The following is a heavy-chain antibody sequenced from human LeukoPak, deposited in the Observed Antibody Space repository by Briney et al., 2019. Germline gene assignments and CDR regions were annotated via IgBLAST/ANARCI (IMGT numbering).Heavy chain of an antibody. CDR1: GGSISSSSYY. CDR3: AREGYRGYSYAFDY. V-gene: IGHV4-39*07. Sequence: SETLSLTCTVSGGSISSSSYYWGWIRQPPGKGLEWNGSIYYSGSTYYNPSLKSRVTISVDTSKNQFSLKLSSVTAADTAVYYCAREGYRGYSYAFDYWGQGTLVTVSS. D-gene: IGHD5-18*01. CDR2: IYYSGST. J-gene: IGHJ4*02.